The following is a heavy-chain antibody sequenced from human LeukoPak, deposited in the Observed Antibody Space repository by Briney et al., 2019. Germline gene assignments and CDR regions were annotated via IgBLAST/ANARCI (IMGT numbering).Heavy chain of an antibody. CDR2: IFSGGST. V-gene: IGHV3-53*01. D-gene: IGHD5-24*01. CDR1: GFSVSSNF. Sequence: AGGSLRLSCAASGFSVSSNFMTWVRQAPGKGLECLSVIFSGGSTYYADSVKGRFTISRDNSKNTLYLQMSSLRAEDTAVYYCARRAYNWGAFDIWGQGTMVTVSS. CDR3: ARRAYNWGAFDI. J-gene: IGHJ3*02.